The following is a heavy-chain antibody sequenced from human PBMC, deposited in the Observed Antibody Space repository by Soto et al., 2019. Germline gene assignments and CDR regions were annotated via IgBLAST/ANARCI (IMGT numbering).Heavy chain of an antibody. CDR3: ARDDEYSSRWYCYFDL. D-gene: IGHD6-13*01. V-gene: IGHV3-30*04. CDR1: GFTFSSYA. Sequence: QVQLVESGGGVVQPGRSLRLSCAASGFTFSSYAMHWVRQAPGKGLEWVAIISYDGRNKYYVDSVKGRFTISRDNSKNTLYLQMNSLRAEDTAVYYCARDDEYSSRWYCYFDLWGQGTLVTVSS. J-gene: IGHJ4*02. CDR2: ISYDGRNK.